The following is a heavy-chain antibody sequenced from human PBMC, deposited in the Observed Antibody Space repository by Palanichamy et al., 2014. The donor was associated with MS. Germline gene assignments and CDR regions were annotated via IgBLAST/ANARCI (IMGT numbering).Heavy chain of an antibody. CDR1: GFSFSSYA. CDR3: AKDRLAAAGTARPSYFSH. CDR2: ITTSGDTT. V-gene: IGHV3-23*01. J-gene: IGHJ1*01. D-gene: IGHD6-13*01. Sequence: EVQLLESGGGLVQPGGSLRLSCAASGFSFSSYAMSWVRQAPGKGLEWVAGITTSGDTTYYADSVKGRFTISRDNSKNTLYLQVSSLRAEDTALYSCAKDRLAAAGTARPSYFSHWGQGTLVTVSS.